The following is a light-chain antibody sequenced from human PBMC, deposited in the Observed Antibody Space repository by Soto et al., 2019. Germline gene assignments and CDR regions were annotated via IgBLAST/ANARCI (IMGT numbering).Light chain of an antibody. J-gene: IGLJ2*01. V-gene: IGLV1-44*01. CDR3: AAWDGSLNVVL. CDR2: TDH. Sequence: QLVLTQPPSASGTPGQRVSISCSGSSSNIGTNTVNWYKQVPGTAPTLLIYTDHQRPAGVPDRFSGSRSGTSASLAISGLQSEDEADYYCAAWDGSLNVVLFGGGTKVTVL. CDR1: SSNIGTNT.